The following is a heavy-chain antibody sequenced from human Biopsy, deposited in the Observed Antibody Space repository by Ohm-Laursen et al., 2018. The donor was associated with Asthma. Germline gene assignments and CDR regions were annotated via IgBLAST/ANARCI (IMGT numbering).Heavy chain of an antibody. CDR3: ARAKAVEDYPITVNGMDV. J-gene: IGHJ6*02. Sequence: SDTLSLTCAVSGGSITSSNWWSWDRQPPGKGLEWIGEIHHSGSTNTNPSLKSRLTISADISKHQFSLKLTSVTAADTAVYYCARAKAVEDYPITVNGMDVWGQGTTVTVSS. V-gene: IGHV4-4*02. D-gene: IGHD4-11*01. CDR1: GGSITSSNW. CDR2: IHHSGST.